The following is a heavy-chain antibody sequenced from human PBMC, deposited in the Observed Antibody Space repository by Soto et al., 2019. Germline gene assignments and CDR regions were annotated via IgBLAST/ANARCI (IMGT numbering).Heavy chain of an antibody. D-gene: IGHD3-10*01. CDR3: ATDFGFDGRSSD. J-gene: IGHJ4*02. Sequence: VASVKVSCKVSGYTITELSMHWVRQAPGKGLEWMGGFDPEDGETIYAQKFQGRVTMTEDTSTDTAYMELSSLRSEDTAVYYCATDFGFDGRSSDWGQGTLVTVSS. V-gene: IGHV1-24*01. CDR1: GYTITELS. CDR2: FDPEDGET.